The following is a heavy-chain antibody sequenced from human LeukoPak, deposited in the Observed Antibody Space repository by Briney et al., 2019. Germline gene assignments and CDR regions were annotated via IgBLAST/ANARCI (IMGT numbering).Heavy chain of an antibody. J-gene: IGHJ4*02. Sequence: PSETLSLTCAVYGGSFSGYYWSWIRQPPGKGLEWIGEINHSGSTNYNPSLKSRVTISVDTSKNQFSLKLSSVTAADTAVYYCAKTIPSYGDYSDYWGQGTLVTVSS. CDR3: AKTIPSYGDYSDY. D-gene: IGHD4-17*01. V-gene: IGHV4-34*01. CDR2: INHSGST. CDR1: GGSFSGYY.